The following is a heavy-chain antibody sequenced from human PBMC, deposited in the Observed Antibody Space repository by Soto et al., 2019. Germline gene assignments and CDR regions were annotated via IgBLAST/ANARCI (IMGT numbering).Heavy chain of an antibody. CDR3: ARDQGGGSFDI. J-gene: IGHJ3*02. Sequence: GGSLRLSCAASGFSVSSNYMNWVRQSPGKGLEWVSVIYSDGNTYYADSVKGRFTISRHNSRNTVYLQMNSLRAEETAVYYCARDQGGGSFDIWGQGTRVTVSS. CDR1: GFSVSSNY. V-gene: IGHV3-53*04. CDR2: IYSDGNT.